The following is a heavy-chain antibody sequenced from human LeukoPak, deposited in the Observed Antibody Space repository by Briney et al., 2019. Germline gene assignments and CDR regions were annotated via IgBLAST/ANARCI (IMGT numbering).Heavy chain of an antibody. D-gene: IGHD2-2*01. CDR2: IYHSGST. CDR3: ARDVVVPTAIYWFDP. V-gene: IGHV4-4*02. CDR1: GGSISSSNW. Sequence: TPSGTLSLTCAVSGGSISSSNWWSWVRQPPGKGLEWIGEIYHSGSTNYNPSLKSRVTISVDKSKNQFSLKLSSVTAADTAVYYCARDVVVPTAIYWFDPWGQGTLVTVSS. J-gene: IGHJ5*02.